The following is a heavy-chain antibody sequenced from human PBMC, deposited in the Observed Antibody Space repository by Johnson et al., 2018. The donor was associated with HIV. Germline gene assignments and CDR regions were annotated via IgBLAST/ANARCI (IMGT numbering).Heavy chain of an antibody. J-gene: IGHJ3*02. CDR2: ISGSGGST. V-gene: IGHV3-23*04. CDR3: ARSQTMIVDGADAFDI. CDR1: GFTFSSYA. Sequence: VQLVESGGGVVQPGRSLSLSCAASGFTFSSYAMSWVRQAPGKGLEWVSAISGSGGSTYYADSVKGRFTISRDNSKTTLYLQMNSLRDEDTAVYYCARSQTMIVDGADAFDIWGQGTMVT. D-gene: IGHD3-22*01.